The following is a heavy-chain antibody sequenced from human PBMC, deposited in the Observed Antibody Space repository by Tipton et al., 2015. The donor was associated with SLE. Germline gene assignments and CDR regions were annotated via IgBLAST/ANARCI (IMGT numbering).Heavy chain of an antibody. D-gene: IGHD3-10*01. CDR1: GDSVSNNSAA. CDR2: TYYRSKWYN. CDR3: ARLAMVLYHYGMGV. J-gene: IGHJ6*02. V-gene: IGHV6-1*01. Sequence: GLVKPSQTLSLTCAISGDSVSNNSAAWNWTRQSPSRGLEWLGRTYYRSKWYNDYAVSVKSRITINPDTSKNQVSLQLNSVTPGDTAVYYCARLAMVLYHYGMGVWGQGTTVTVSS.